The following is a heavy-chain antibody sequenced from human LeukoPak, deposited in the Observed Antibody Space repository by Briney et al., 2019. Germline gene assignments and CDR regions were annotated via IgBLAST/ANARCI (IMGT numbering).Heavy chain of an antibody. D-gene: IGHD4-17*01. V-gene: IGHV4-39*01. Sequence: SETLSLTCTASGFSISSSSYYWGWIRQPPGKGLEWIGSIYYSGSTYYSPSLKSRVTISVDTSKNKFSLRLSSVTAADTAVYYCARGTTVTGGAFDIWGQGTMVTVSS. CDR2: IYYSGST. CDR1: GFSISSSSYY. CDR3: ARGTTVTGGAFDI. J-gene: IGHJ3*02.